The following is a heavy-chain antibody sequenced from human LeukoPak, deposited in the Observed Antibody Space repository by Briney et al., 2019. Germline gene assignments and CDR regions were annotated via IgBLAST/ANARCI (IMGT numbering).Heavy chain of an antibody. V-gene: IGHV4-61*02. CDR2: IYTSGST. Sequence: SQTLSLTCTVSGGSISSGSYYWSWIRQPAGKGLEWIGRIYTSGSTNYNPSLKNRVTISVDTSKNQFSLKLSSVTAADTAVYYCARDRLIFDSSGYYLPFGAFDIWGQGTMVTVSS. CDR1: GGSISSGSYY. D-gene: IGHD3-22*01. CDR3: ARDRLIFDSSGYYLPFGAFDI. J-gene: IGHJ3*02.